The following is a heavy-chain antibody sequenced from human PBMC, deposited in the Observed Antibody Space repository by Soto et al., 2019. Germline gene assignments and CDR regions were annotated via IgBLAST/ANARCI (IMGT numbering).Heavy chain of an antibody. CDR3: ATYSSGWLSFDY. CDR1: GYTFTSYA. V-gene: IGHV1-3*01. J-gene: IGHJ4*02. Sequence: ASVKVSCKASGYTFTSYAMHWVRQAPGQRLEWMGWINAGNGNTKYSQKFQGRVTITRDTSASTAYMELSSLRSEDTAVYYCATYSSGWLSFDYWGQGTLVTVSS. D-gene: IGHD6-19*01. CDR2: INAGNGNT.